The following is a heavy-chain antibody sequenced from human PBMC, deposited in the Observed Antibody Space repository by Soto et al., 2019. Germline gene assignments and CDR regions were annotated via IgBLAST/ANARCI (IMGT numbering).Heavy chain of an antibody. D-gene: IGHD3-9*01. J-gene: IGHJ4*02. V-gene: IGHV4-30-4*01. CDR2: IYYSGST. CDR3: ASTYYDILHGHWAIDY. Sequence: SETLSLTCTVSGGSISSGDYYWSWIRQPPGKGLEWIGYIYYSGSTYYNPSLKSRVTISVDTSKNQSSLKLSSVTGADTAVYYCASTYYDILHGHWAIDYWGQGTLVTVSS. CDR1: GGSISSGDYY.